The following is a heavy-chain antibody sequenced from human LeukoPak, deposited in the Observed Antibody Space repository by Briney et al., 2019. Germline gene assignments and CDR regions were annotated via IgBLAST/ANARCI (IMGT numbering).Heavy chain of an antibody. V-gene: IGHV3-9*01. CDR3: VKDKAGQQLTLDY. J-gene: IGHJ4*02. CDR1: GFTFDDYA. CDR2: ISWNSGSI. D-gene: IGHD6-13*01. Sequence: PGRSLRLSCAASGFTFDDYAMHWVRQAPGKGLEWVSGISWNSGSIGYADSVKGRFTISRDNAKNSLYLQMNSLRAEDTALYYCVKDKAGQQLTLDYWGQGALVTVSS.